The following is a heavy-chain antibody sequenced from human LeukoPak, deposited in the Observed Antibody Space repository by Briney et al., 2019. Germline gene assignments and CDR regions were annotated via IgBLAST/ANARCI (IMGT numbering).Heavy chain of an antibody. CDR1: GFTFRSHA. J-gene: IGHJ4*02. CDR2: IYENGGTT. Sequence: GGSLRLSCVGSGFTFRSHAMSWVRQAPEEGLEFVSGIYENGGTTYYADSVKGRFSISRDNSKNTLYLQMDSLRGEDTAVYYCAKDFRIGYSAHFDYWGQGALVTVSS. CDR3: AKDFRIGYSAHFDY. D-gene: IGHD2-21*01. V-gene: IGHV3-23*01.